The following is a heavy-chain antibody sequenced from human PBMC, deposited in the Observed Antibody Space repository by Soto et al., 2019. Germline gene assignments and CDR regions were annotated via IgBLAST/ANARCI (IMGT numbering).Heavy chain of an antibody. CDR2: ISGSGDNT. Sequence: EVQLLESGGGLVQPGGSLRLSCAASGFTFSSYAMSWVRQAPGKGLEWVSVISGSGDNTYYADSVKGRFTISRDNSKNTLYLQMSSLRAEDTAVYYCAKGDGGAFDIWGQGTMVTVSS. V-gene: IGHV3-23*01. D-gene: IGHD1-26*01. J-gene: IGHJ3*02. CDR1: GFTFSSYA. CDR3: AKGDGGAFDI.